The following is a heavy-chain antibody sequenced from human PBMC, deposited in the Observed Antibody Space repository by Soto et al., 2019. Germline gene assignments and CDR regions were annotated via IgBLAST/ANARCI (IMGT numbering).Heavy chain of an antibody. D-gene: IGHD6-6*01. CDR2: IIPIFGTA. Sequence: QVQLVQSGAEVKKPGSSVKVSCKASGGTFSSYAISWVRQAPGQGLEWMGGIIPIFGTANYAQKFQGRVTITADKSPSTAYMELSSLRSEDTAVYYCARDLIAARRDYYYGMDVWGQGTTVTVSS. J-gene: IGHJ6*02. CDR1: GGTFSSYA. V-gene: IGHV1-69*06. CDR3: ARDLIAARRDYYYGMDV.